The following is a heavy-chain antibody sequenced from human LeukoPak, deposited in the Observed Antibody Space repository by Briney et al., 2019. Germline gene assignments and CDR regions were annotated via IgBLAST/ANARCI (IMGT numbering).Heavy chain of an antibody. CDR3: AKRDDSGGNLVDL. V-gene: IGHV4-39*02. Sequence: SETLSLTCTVSGGSIRSGSHYWVWIRQPPGKGLEWIGSIYYSGSTYYNSSLENRVTISIDTSKNHFSLRLRSLSAADTSVYYCAKRDDSGGNLVDLWGQGTLVTVSS. CDR2: IYYSGST. J-gene: IGHJ4*02. CDR1: GGSIRSGSHY. D-gene: IGHD3-22*01.